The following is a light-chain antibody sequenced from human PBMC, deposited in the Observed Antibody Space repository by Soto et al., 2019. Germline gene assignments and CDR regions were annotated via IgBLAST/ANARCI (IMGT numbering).Light chain of an antibody. CDR2: SSD. J-gene: IGLJ3*02. Sequence: QSVLTQPPSASGTPGQRVTISCSGSNSNIGSNTVNWYQQLPGTAPKLLIYSSDQRPSGVPDRFSGSKSGTSASLAISGLQYEDEDDYYCATWDDSQNVWVFGGGTKVTVL. CDR3: ATWDDSQNVWV. CDR1: NSNIGSNT. V-gene: IGLV1-44*01.